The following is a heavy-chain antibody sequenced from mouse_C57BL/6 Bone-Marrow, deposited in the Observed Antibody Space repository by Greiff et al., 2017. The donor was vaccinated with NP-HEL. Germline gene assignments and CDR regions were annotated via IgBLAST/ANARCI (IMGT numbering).Heavy chain of an antibody. CDR1: GYTFTDYY. Sequence: VKLMESGAELVRPGASVKLSCKASGYTFTDYYINWVKQRPGQGLEWIARIYPGSGNTYYNEKFKGKATLTAEKSSSTAYMQLSSLTSEDSAVYFCARWGGLLTRWYFDVWGTGTTVTVSS. J-gene: IGHJ1*03. CDR2: IYPGSGNT. CDR3: ARWGGLLTRWYFDV. V-gene: IGHV1-76*01. D-gene: IGHD2-10*01.